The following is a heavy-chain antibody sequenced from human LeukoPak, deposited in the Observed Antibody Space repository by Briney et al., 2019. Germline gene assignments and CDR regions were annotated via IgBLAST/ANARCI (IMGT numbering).Heavy chain of an antibody. CDR1: QFKFDTYG. CDR3: ARSTDGSAHFDY. V-gene: IGHV3-64*01. Sequence: GGSLRLSCSASQFKFDTYGMHWVRQTPGKGLEYVSGINSDGLSTYYANSVEGRFTISRDNAKNTLYLQMGSLKTEDMAVYYCARSTDGSAHFDYWGQGTLVTVFS. D-gene: IGHD1-1*01. J-gene: IGHJ4*02. CDR2: INSDGLST.